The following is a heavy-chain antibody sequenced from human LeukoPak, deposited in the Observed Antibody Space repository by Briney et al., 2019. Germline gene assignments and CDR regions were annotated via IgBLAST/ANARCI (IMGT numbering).Heavy chain of an antibody. Sequence: ASVKVSCKASGYTFTSYYMHWVRQAPGQGLEWMGIINHTGGSTSYAQKFQARVTITKDTSPRTAYMQRSRVRSAPRAVLYIAGDRIPYGLGIYFLIHWGQGTLVTVSS. J-gene: IGHJ4*02. D-gene: IGHD3-10*01. CDR1: GYTFTSYY. CDR2: INHTGGST. V-gene: IGHV1-46*03. CDR3: AGDRIPYGLGIYFLIH.